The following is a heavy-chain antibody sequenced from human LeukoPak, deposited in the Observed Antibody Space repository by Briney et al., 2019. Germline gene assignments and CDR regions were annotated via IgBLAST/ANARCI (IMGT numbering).Heavy chain of an antibody. CDR3: ASREYYYDSSGYFPDGAFDY. V-gene: IGHV3-7*03. D-gene: IGHD3-22*01. Sequence: GGSLRLSCAASGFTFSSYWMSWVRQAPGKGLEWVANIKQDGSEKYYVDSVKGRFTISRDNAKNSLYLQMNSLRAEDTAVYYCASREYYYDSSGYFPDGAFDYWGQGTLVTVSS. CDR1: GFTFSSYW. CDR2: IKQDGSEK. J-gene: IGHJ4*02.